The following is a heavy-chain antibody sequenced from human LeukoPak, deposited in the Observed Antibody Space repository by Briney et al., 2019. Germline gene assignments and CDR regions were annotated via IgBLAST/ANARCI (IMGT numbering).Heavy chain of an antibody. V-gene: IGHV4-4*02. CDR2: IYHNGTL. J-gene: IGHJ6*02. CDR3: ATAPILRGEGGEHYKYGMDV. D-gene: IGHD2-2*02. CDR1: VGSISSGNW. Sequence: SETLSLTCAVSVGSISSGNWWTWVRQSPGKGLEWIGEIYHNGTLNYNPSLKSRVTISADSFKNHFSLKLTSVTAADTAVYYCATAPILRGEGGEHYKYGMDVWGQGTTVIVSS.